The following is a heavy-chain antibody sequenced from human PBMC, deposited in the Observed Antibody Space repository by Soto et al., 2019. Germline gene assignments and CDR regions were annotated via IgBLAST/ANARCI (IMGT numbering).Heavy chain of an antibody. CDR3: AGGPPLRSAAGTSIGEYFQY. J-gene: IGHJ1*01. CDR2: IYYRGNT. V-gene: IGHV4-39*01. CDR1: GDSINSDKYY. D-gene: IGHD6-19*01. Sequence: SETLSLTCSVSGDSINSDKYYWGWIRQPPGKGLEWIGSIYYRGNTYYNPSLQTRVTISLDKSKSQFSLKLNSVTAADSAVYYCAGGPPLRSAAGTSIGEYFQYWGQGTLVTLSS.